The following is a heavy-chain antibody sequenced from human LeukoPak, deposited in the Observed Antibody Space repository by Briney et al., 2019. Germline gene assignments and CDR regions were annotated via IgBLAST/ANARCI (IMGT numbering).Heavy chain of an antibody. CDR1: GFTFSSYS. CDR2: ISSSSSYI. J-gene: IGHJ4*02. V-gene: IGHV3-21*01. D-gene: IGHD3-22*01. Sequence: GGSLRLSCAASGFTFSSYSMNWVRQAPGKGLEWVSSISSSSSYIYYADSVKGRFTISRDNSKNTLYLQMNSLRAEDTAVYYCAREGSSGYYPYWGQGILVTVSS. CDR3: AREGSSGYYPY.